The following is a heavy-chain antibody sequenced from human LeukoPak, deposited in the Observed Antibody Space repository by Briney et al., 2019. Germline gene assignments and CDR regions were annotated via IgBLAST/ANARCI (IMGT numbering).Heavy chain of an antibody. V-gene: IGHV4-59*01. CDR2: IYCSGST. Sequence: PSETLSLTCTVSGGSISSYYWSWIRQPPGKGLEWVGYIYCSGSTNYNPSLKSRVTISVDTSKNQFSLKLSSVTAADTAVYYCARGFTRIFDYWGQGTLVTVSS. CDR3: ARGFTRIFDY. J-gene: IGHJ4*02. CDR1: GGSISSYY. D-gene: IGHD2-15*01.